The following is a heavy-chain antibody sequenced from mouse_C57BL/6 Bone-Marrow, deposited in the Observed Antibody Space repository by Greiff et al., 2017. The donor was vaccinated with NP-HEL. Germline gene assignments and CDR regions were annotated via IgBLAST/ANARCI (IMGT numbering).Heavy chain of an antibody. V-gene: IGHV1-62-2*01. Sequence: QVQLKQSGAELVKPGASVKLSCKASGYTFTEYTIHWVKQRSGQGLEWIGWFYPGSGSIKYNEKFKDKATLTADKSSSTGYMELSRLTSEDSAVYFCARHGGLRRRLYYAMDYWGQGTSVTVSS. CDR2: FYPGSGSI. CDR3: ARHGGLRRRLYYAMDY. J-gene: IGHJ4*01. D-gene: IGHD2-4*01. CDR1: GYTFTEYT.